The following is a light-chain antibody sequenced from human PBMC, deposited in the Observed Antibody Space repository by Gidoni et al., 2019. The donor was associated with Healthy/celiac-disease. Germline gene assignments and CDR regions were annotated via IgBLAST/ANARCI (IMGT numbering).Light chain of an antibody. CDR3: QQYDNLPLT. CDR1: QDISNY. J-gene: IGKJ2*01. CDR2: DAS. V-gene: IGKV1-33*01. Sequence: DIQMPQSPSSLSASVGDRVTITCQASQDISNYLNWYQQKPGKAPKLLIYDASKLETGVPSRFSGSGSGTDFTFTISSLQPEDIATYYCQQYDNLPLTFGQXTKLEIK.